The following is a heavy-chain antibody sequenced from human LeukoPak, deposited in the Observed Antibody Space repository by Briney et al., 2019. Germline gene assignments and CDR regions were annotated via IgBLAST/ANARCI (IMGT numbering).Heavy chain of an antibody. J-gene: IGHJ3*01. V-gene: IGHV3-23*01. CDR3: TRQKDDALDV. CDR2: ISGSGGST. CDR1: GFTFGSYA. Sequence: GGSLRLSCAATGFTFGSYAMSWVGQAPGKGLEWVSGISGSGGSTYYADFVRGRFTISRDNSKNTLYLQVNSLRAEDTAVYYCTRQKDDALDVWGQGTMVTVSA.